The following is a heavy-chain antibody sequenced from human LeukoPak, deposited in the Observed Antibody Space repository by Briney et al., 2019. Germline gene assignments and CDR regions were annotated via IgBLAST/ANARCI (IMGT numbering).Heavy chain of an antibody. V-gene: IGHV3-23*01. D-gene: IGHD6-13*01. J-gene: IGHJ4*02. Sequence: PGGSLRLSCAASAFTFSSYAISWVRQAPGKGLEWVSGISASGSTSYYADSVKGRFTTSRDNSKNTLYLQMNSLRAGDTAVYFCAKSVSSNPYYFDYWGQGTLVTVSS. CDR1: AFTFSSYA. CDR3: AKSVSSNPYYFDY. CDR2: ISASGSTS.